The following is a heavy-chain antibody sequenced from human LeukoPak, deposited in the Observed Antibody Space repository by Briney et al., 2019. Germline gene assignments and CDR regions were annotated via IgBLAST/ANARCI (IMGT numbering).Heavy chain of an antibody. CDR3: ARALSTYYYDSSGYP. CDR2: ISSSSSYI. CDR1: GFTFSSYS. D-gene: IGHD3-22*01. Sequence: GGSLRLSCAASGFTFSSYSMNWVRQAPGKGLEWVSSISSSSSYIYYADSVKGRFTISRDNAKNSPYLQMNSLRAEDTAVYYCARALSTYYYDSSGYPWGQGTLVTVSS. V-gene: IGHV3-21*01. J-gene: IGHJ5*02.